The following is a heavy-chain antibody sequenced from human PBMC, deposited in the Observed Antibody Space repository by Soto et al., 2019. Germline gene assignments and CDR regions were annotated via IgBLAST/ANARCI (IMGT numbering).Heavy chain of an antibody. CDR2: IYYSGLT. CDR3: ATSYSYSPHYY. J-gene: IGHJ4*02. V-gene: IGHV4-31*03. Sequence: SETLSLTCTVSGGSISSGVYYWTWIRQHPGKGLEWIGYIYYSGLTHYNPSLKGRLTISIDTSKNQFSLKLSSVTAADTAVYYCATSYSYSPHYYWGQGTLVTVSS. D-gene: IGHD3-22*01. CDR1: GGSISSGVYY.